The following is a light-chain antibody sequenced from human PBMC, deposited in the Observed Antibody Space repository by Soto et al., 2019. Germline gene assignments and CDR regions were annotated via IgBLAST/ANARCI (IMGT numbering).Light chain of an antibody. J-gene: IGLJ1*01. CDR1: SSDVGGYNY. V-gene: IGLV2-14*01. Sequence: QSALTQPASVSGSPGQSITISCTGTSSDVGGYNYVSWYQQHPGKAPKLMIYAVTDRPSGISSRFSGSKSGNTASLTISGLQPEDEAEYYCSSYTTSSTVVFGTGTKLTVL. CDR3: SSYTTSSTVV. CDR2: AVT.